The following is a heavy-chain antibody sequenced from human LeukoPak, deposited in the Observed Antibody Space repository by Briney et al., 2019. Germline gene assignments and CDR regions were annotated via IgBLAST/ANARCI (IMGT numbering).Heavy chain of an antibody. V-gene: IGHV3-23*01. CDR1: GFTFSSYA. D-gene: IGHD3-16*01. CDR3: AKDLYFSRWVRPNLDY. J-gene: IGHJ4*02. Sequence: PGGSLRLSCAASGFTFSSYAMSWVRQAPGKGLEWVSAISGSGGSTYYADSVKGRFTISRDNSKNTLYLQMNSLRAEDTAVYYCAKDLYFSRWVRPNLDYWGQGTLVTVSS. CDR2: ISGSGGST.